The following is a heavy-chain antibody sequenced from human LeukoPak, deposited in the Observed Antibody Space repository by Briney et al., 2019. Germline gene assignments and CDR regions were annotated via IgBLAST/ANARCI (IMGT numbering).Heavy chain of an antibody. CDR1: GYSFTNYW. D-gene: IGHD6-19*01. CDR2: VDSTDSYT. Sequence: GESLKISCQGSGYSFTNYWISCVRHVPGKAMEWIGRVDSTDSYTNYSPYFQGHVAISVDKSISTAYLQWSSLKASDTAMYYCARQGIVVADSFDPWGQGTLVTVSS. J-gene: IGHJ5*02. V-gene: IGHV5-10-1*01. CDR3: ARQGIVVADSFDP.